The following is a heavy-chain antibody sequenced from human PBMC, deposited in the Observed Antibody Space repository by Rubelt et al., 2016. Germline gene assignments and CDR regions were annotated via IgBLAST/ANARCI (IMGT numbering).Heavy chain of an antibody. J-gene: IGHJ4*02. CDR3: AREGFVAENY. Sequence: EMQLVESGGGLVQPGGSLRLSCVASGFTFSTYWMHWVRQAPGRGLVWVSRLNSDGGHTIYADSVRGRFTISRDNSKTTLYLQMNSLKAEDTAVYYCAREGFVAENYWGQGTLVTVSS. CDR1: GFTFSTYW. CDR2: LNSDGGHT. V-gene: IGHV3-74*01. D-gene: IGHD2-15*01.